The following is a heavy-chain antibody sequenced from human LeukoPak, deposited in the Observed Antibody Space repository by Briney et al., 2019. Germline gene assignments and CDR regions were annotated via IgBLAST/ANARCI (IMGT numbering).Heavy chain of an antibody. D-gene: IGHD3-16*01. CDR1: GGSISSYY. CDR2: IYYSGST. V-gene: IGHV4-59*08. CDR3: AGGPGLYYFDY. J-gene: IGHJ4*02. Sequence: TSETLSLTCTVSGGSISSYYWSWIRQPPGKGLEWIGYIYYSGSTNYNPSLKSRVTISVDTSKNQFSLKLSSVTAADTAVYYCAGGPGLYYFDYWGQGTLVTVSS.